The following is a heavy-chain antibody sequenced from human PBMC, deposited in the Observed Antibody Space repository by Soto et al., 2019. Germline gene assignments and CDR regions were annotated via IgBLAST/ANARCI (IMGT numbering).Heavy chain of an antibody. V-gene: IGHV4-30-4*01. D-gene: IGHD2-15*01. Sequence: PSETLSLTCTVSGGSISSGDYYWSWIRQPPGKGLEWIGYIYYSGSTYYNPSLKSRVTISVDTSKNQFSLKLSSVTAADTAVYYCARGRLGYCSGGSCLNWLDPWGQGTLVTVSS. CDR1: GGSISSGDYY. CDR3: ARGRLGYCSGGSCLNWLDP. CDR2: IYYSGST. J-gene: IGHJ5*02.